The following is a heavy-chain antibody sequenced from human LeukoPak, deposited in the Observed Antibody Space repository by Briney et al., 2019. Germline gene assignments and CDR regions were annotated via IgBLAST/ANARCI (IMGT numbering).Heavy chain of an antibody. D-gene: IGHD3-22*01. J-gene: IGHJ4*02. CDR3: ARDADYYDSSGYYSWGGNDY. Sequence: PGGSLRLSCAASGFTFSSYWMSWVRQAPGKGLEWVANIKQDGSEKYYVDSVKGRFTISRDNAKNSLYLQMNSLRAEDTAVYYCARDADYYDSSGYYSWGGNDYWGQGTLVTVSS. CDR1: GFTFSSYW. V-gene: IGHV3-7*01. CDR2: IKQDGSEK.